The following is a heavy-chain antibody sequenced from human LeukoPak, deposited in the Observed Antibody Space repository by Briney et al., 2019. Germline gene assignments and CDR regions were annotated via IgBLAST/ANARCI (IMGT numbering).Heavy chain of an antibody. V-gene: IGHV3-48*01. CDR3: ARVPLRVYAIDRFDP. CDR2: ISSSSSTI. D-gene: IGHD2-8*01. Sequence: ISSSSSTIYYADSGKGRFTISRDNAKNSLYLQMNSLGAEDTAVYYCARVPLRVYAIDRFDPWGQGTLVTVSS. J-gene: IGHJ5*02.